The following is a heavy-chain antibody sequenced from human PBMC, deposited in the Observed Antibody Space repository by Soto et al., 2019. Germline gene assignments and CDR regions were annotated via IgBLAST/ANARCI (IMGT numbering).Heavy chain of an antibody. CDR3: ARSVDAPRYYGLDV. Sequence: AETLSLTCTASGGSIRDSRYYWVWVRQSPGKGLEWIGTAYYNGDTYYNPPLKSRVTVSVETSKNQFSLRLYSVTAADTAVYYCARSVDAPRYYGLDVCGQGATVTVYS. CDR2: AYYNGDT. D-gene: IGHD5-12*01. V-gene: IGHV4-39*01. J-gene: IGHJ6*02. CDR1: GGSIRDSRYY.